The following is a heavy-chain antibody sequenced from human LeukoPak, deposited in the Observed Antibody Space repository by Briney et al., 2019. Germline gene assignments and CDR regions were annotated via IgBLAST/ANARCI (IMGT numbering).Heavy chain of an antibody. Sequence: PGGSLRLSCAAAGFTFSTYAMSWVRQAPGKGLEWVSAISGSGDNTFYADSVKGRFTISRDNSKNTLYLQMHSLRAEDTAVYYCARDGTYYSDRSGYYYFDNWGQGNLVTVSS. J-gene: IGHJ4*02. CDR2: ISGSGDNT. D-gene: IGHD3-22*01. V-gene: IGHV3-23*01. CDR1: GFTFSTYA. CDR3: ARDGTYYSDRSGYYYFDN.